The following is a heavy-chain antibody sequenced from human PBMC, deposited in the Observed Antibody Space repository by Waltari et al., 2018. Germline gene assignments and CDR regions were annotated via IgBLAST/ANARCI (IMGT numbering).Heavy chain of an antibody. CDR3: ARPDTYGLKINAFDI. J-gene: IGHJ3*02. CDR2: IFPWSLDT. D-gene: IGHD3-10*01. V-gene: IGHV5-51*01. CDR1: GYIFTTYW. Sequence: EVQLVQSGAEVKKPGESLKISCKGSGYIFTTYWIAWVRQMPGEGLEWVGSIFPWSLDTRYSPSFQGQVTISADTSISTAYLQWSSLKASDTAMYYCARPDTYGLKINAFDIWGQGTVVTVSS.